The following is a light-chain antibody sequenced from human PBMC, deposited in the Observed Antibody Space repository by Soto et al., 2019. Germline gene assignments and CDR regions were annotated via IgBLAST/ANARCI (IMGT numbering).Light chain of an antibody. Sequence: QSVLTQPPSVSGAPGQRVTISCTGSSSNIGAGYDVHWYQQLPGTAPKLLIYGNSNRPSGVPDRFSGSKSGTSASLAITGLQAEHDADYYCQYYDSSLSGYVFGTGTKVTVL. CDR3: QYYDSSLSGYV. CDR2: GNS. V-gene: IGLV1-40*01. J-gene: IGLJ1*01. CDR1: SSNIGAGYD.